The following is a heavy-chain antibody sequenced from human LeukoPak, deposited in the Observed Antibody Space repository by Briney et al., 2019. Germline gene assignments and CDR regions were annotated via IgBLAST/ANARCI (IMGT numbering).Heavy chain of an antibody. CDR3: ARHRGFPTTAKKLIDH. J-gene: IGHJ4*02. D-gene: IGHD1-1*01. CDR1: GFTVSRNY. V-gene: IGHV3-66*04. CDR2: LYSDGST. Sequence: GGSLRLSCAASGFTVSRNYMSWVRQAPGKGLEWVSVLYSDGSTYHSDSVKGRFTISRDNTNNKLYLQVFSLRDEDTAMYYCARHRGFPTTAKKLIDHWGQGTLVTVSS.